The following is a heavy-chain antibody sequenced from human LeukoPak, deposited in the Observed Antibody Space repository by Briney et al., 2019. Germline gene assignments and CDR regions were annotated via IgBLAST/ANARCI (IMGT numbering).Heavy chain of an antibody. D-gene: IGHD3-22*01. J-gene: IGHJ4*02. CDR1: GFTFSSFA. Sequence: GGSLRLSCTASGFTFSSFAMSWVRQAPGKGLEWVSLISDNSGSTYYADSVKGRFPISRDNSKNTLYLQMNSLRAEDTAVYYCAKELSGYQFDYWGQGTLVTVSS. CDR2: ISDNSGST. CDR3: AKELSGYQFDY. V-gene: IGHV3-23*01.